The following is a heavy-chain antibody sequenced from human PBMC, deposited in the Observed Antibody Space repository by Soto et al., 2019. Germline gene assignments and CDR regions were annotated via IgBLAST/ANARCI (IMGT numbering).Heavy chain of an antibody. J-gene: IGHJ4*02. CDR2: ISGSGGST. V-gene: IGHV3-23*01. CDR3: AKFSSSGYSYDTFDY. Sequence: PGGSLRLSCAASGFTFRSYAMSWVRQAPGKGLEWVSAISGSGGSTYYADSVKGRFTISRDNSKNTLYLQMNSLRAEDTAVYYCAKFSSSGYSYDTFDYWGQGTLVTVSS. D-gene: IGHD5-18*01. CDR1: GFTFRSYA.